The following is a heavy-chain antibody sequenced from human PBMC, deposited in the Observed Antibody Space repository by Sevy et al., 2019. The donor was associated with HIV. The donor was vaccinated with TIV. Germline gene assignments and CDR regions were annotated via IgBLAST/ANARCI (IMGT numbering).Heavy chain of an antibody. Sequence: GGSLRLSCAASGFTFSAYAMNWVRQAPGKGLEWVSAISGKGRNTHYTDSVEGRFTISRDKSNNTLYRQMNSLISEDTVVYYVAKTIDSGVGVVPAANYFYYDLDVLAQGTTVTVSS. CDR2: ISGKGRNT. J-gene: IGHJ6*02. D-gene: IGHD2-2*01. CDR3: AKTIDSGVGVVPAANYFYYDLDV. V-gene: IGHV3-23*01. CDR1: GFTFSAYA.